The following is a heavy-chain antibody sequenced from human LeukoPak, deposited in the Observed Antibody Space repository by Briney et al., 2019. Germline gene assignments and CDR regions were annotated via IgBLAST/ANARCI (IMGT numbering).Heavy chain of an antibody. CDR3: ARGWGVTGTTFDY. V-gene: IGHV4-59*01. CDR2: IYYSGST. D-gene: IGHD1-20*01. J-gene: IGHJ4*02. CDR1: GGSISSYY. Sequence: PSETLSLTCTVSGGSISSYYWSWIRQPTGKGLEGIGYIYYSGSTNYNPSLKSRVTISVDTSKNQFSLKLSSVTAADTAVYYCARGWGVTGTTFDYWGQGTLVTVSS.